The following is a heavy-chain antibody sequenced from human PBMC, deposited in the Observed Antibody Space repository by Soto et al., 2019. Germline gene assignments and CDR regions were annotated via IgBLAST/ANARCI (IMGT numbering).Heavy chain of an antibody. CDR3: AIIWGSYRYIDY. V-gene: IGHV4-39*01. Sequence: SETLSLTCTFSGGSISGSTYYWGWIRQPPGKGLEWIGSFYYSGTTHYNPSLKSRVTISADTSKNQFSLNLSSVTAADTAVYYCAIIWGSYRYIDYWGPGVLVTVSS. D-gene: IGHD3-16*02. J-gene: IGHJ4*02. CDR1: GGSISGSTYY. CDR2: FYYSGTT.